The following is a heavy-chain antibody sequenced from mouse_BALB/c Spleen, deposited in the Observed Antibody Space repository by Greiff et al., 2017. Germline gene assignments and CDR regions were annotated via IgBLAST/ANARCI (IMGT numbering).Heavy chain of an antibody. V-gene: IGHV1-9*01. CDR1: GYTFSSYW. CDR2: ILPGSGST. D-gene: IGHD1-1*01. J-gene: IGHJ4*01. CDR3: ARGDYGSRYYYAMDY. Sequence: VQLQQSGAELMKPGASVKISCKATGYTFSSYWIEWVKQRPGHGLEWIGEILPGSGSTNYNEKFKGKATFTADTSSNTAYMQLSSLTSEDSAVYYCARGDYGSRYYYAMDYWGQGTSVTVSS.